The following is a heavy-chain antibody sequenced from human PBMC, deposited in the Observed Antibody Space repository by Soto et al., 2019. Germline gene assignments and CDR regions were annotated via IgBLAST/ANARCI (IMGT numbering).Heavy chain of an antibody. CDR3: TRDTWIQLPDN. Sequence: QVQLVESGGGVVQPGRSLRLSCAASGFTFSSYGMHWVRQAPGKGLEWVAVIWYDGSNKYYADCVKGRFTISRDNSKNTLYLQMHSLRDEDKAVYYCTRDTWIQLPDNWGQGTLVTVSS. CDR1: GFTFSSYG. J-gene: IGHJ4*02. CDR2: IWYDGSNK. D-gene: IGHD5-18*01. V-gene: IGHV3-33*01.